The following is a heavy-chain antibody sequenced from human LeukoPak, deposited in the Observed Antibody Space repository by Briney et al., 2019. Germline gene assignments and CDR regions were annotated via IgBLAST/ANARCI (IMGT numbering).Heavy chain of an antibody. D-gene: IGHD2-2*01. CDR1: GGSITSYY. CDR2: IHDSGST. J-gene: IGHJ2*01. V-gene: IGHV4-59*01. Sequence: SETLSLTCTVSGGSITSYYWSWIRQPPGNRLEWIGYIHDSGSTDYNPSLKSRVSMSLDASKNHLSLKLTSVTAADTAMYYCARVPLVHCSSTSCYLSSYWYFDLWGRGTLVTVSS. CDR3: ARVPLVHCSSTSCYLSSYWYFDL.